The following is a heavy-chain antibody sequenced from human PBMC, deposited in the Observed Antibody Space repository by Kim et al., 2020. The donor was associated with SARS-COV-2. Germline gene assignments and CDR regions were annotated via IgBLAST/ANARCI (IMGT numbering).Heavy chain of an antibody. Sequence: ASVKVSCKASGYTFTSYGISWVRQAPGQGLEWMGWISAYNGNTNYAQKLQGRVTMTTDTSTSTAYMELRSLRSDDTAVYYCARDSQLWSYYYYYYGMDVWGQGTTVTVSS. CDR2: ISAYNGNT. J-gene: IGHJ6*02. CDR3: ARDSQLWSYYYYYYGMDV. CDR1: GYTFTSYG. D-gene: IGHD5-18*01. V-gene: IGHV1-18*01.